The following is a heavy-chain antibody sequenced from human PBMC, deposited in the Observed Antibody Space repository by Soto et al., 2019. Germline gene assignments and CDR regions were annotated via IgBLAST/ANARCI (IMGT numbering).Heavy chain of an antibody. V-gene: IGHV4-59*01. CDR1: GDSINSYY. D-gene: IGHD3-22*01. CDR2: FYKSGTT. J-gene: IGHJ3*02. Sequence: QVQLQESGPGLVKPSETLSFTCTVSGDSINSYYWSWIRQPPGKGLEWIAYFYKSGTTNYNPSLKSPVTISVDTSKNQFSLQLSSVTAADTAVYYCARTYDNSGPNSGGYAFDIWGQGTMLTVSS. CDR3: ARTYDNSGPNSGGYAFDI.